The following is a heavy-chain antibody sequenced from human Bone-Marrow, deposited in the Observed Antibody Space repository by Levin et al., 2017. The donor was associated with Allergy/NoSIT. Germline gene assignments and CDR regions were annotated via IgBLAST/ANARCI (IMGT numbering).Heavy chain of an antibody. V-gene: IGHV3-33*01. CDR2: IWYDGSNK. CDR3: ARDKWQPLYLDY. Sequence: PGGSLRLSCAASGFTFSSYGMHWVRQAPGKGLEWVAVIWYDGSNKYYADSVKGRFTISRDNSKNTLYLQMNSLRAEDTAVYYCARDKWQPLYLDYWGQGTLVTVSS. D-gene: IGHD1-26*01. CDR1: GFTFSSYG. J-gene: IGHJ4*02.